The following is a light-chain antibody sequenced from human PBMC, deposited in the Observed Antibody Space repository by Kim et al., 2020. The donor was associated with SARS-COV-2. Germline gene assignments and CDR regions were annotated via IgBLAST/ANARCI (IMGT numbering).Light chain of an antibody. J-gene: IGLJ1*01. Sequence: QSFAISCTGTSSDVGGYHFVSWYQQHPDRAPMLLISKVTKRPSGVPARFSGSKSGNAASLTVSGLQAEDEADYYCASYAGTNTYVFGTGTKVTVL. CDR3: ASYAGTNTYV. V-gene: IGLV2-8*01. CDR2: KVT. CDR1: SSDVGGYHF.